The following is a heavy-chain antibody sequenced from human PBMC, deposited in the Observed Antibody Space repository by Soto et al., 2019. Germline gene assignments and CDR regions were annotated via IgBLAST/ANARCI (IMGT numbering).Heavy chain of an antibody. D-gene: IGHD4-17*01. Sequence: QVQLEESGGGVVQPGRSLRLSCEASGFTFNTYSMHWVRQPPGKGLELLAAIWYDATQKYYADSVSGRFIISRDNSKKPVYLEMNSLRAEDTAVYYCARAGGTTVTGLWHFDSWGQGTLVTVSS. J-gene: IGHJ4*02. CDR1: GFTFNTYS. V-gene: IGHV3-33*01. CDR3: ARAGGTTVTGLWHFDS. CDR2: IWYDATQK.